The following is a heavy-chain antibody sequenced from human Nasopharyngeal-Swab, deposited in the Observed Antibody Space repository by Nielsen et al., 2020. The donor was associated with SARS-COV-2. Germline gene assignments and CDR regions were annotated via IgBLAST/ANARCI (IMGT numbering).Heavy chain of an antibody. V-gene: IGHV3-9*01. CDR1: GFTFDDYA. Sequence: SLKISCAASGFTFDDYAMHWVRQAPGKGLEWVSGISWNSGSIGYADSVKGRFTISRDNAKNSLYLQMNSLRAEDTAVYYCARDSGSYLDYWGQGTLVTVSS. D-gene: IGHD1-26*01. CDR2: ISWNSGSI. CDR3: ARDSGSYLDY. J-gene: IGHJ4*02.